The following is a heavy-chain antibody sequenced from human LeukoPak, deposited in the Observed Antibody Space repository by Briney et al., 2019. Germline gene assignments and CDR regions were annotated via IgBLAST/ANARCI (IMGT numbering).Heavy chain of an antibody. CDR3: ATLLMDV. CDR1: GYSISSGYY. D-gene: IGHD2-15*01. V-gene: IGHV4-38-2*02. Sequence: SETLSLTCTVSGYSISSGYYWGWIRQTPGKGLEWIGYIYHGGRTDYNPSLKSRVTISVDTSKNQFSLKLSSVTAADTAVYYCATLLMDVWGKGTTVTISS. CDR2: IYHGGRT. J-gene: IGHJ6*04.